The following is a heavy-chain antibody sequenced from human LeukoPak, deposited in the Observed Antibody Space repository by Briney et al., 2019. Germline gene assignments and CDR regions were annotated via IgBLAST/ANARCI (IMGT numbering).Heavy chain of an antibody. CDR2: INPNSGGT. D-gene: IGHD2-2*01. CDR3: AREGRGCSSTSWYQDY. V-gene: IGHV1-2*02. J-gene: IGHJ4*02. CDR1: GYTFTGYY. Sequence: ASVKVSCKASGYTFTGYYMHWVRQAPGQGLEWMGWINPNSGGTNYAQKFQGRVTMTRDTSISTAYMELSRLRSDDTAVYYCAREGRGCSSTSWYQDYWGQGTLVPVSS.